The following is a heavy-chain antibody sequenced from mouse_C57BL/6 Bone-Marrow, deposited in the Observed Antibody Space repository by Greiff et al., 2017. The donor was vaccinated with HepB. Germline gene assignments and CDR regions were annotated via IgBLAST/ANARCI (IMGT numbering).Heavy chain of an antibody. CDR1: GYTFTSYW. Sequence: QVQLQQSGAELVMPGASVKLSCKASGYTFTSYWMHWVKQRPGQGLEWIGEIDPSDSYTNYNQKFKGKSTLTVDKSSSTAYMQLSILTSEDSAVYYCARRLTGTRYYFDYWGQGTTLTVSS. D-gene: IGHD4-1*01. V-gene: IGHV1-69*01. CDR2: IDPSDSYT. J-gene: IGHJ2*01. CDR3: ARRLTGTRYYFDY.